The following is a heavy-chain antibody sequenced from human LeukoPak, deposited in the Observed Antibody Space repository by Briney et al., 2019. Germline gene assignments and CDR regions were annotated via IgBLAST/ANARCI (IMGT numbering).Heavy chain of an antibody. CDR2: IIPIFGTA. D-gene: IGHD1-26*01. J-gene: IGHJ3*02. V-gene: IGHV1-69*13. CDR1: GGTFISYA. Sequence: ASVKVSCKASGGTFISYAISWVRQAPGQGLEWTGGIIPIFGTANYAQKFQGRVTITADESTSTAYMELSSLRSEDTAVYYCARDPPLGEWVLPHDAFDIWGQGTMVTVSS. CDR3: ARDPPLGEWVLPHDAFDI.